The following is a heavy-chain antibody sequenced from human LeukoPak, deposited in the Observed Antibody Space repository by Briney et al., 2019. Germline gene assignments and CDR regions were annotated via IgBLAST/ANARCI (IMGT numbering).Heavy chain of an antibody. CDR2: INHSGST. J-gene: IGHJ5*02. Sequence: PSETLSLTCAVYGGSFSGYYWSWIRQPPGKGLEWIGEINHSGSTNYNPSLKSRVTISVDTSKNQFSLKLSSVTAADTAVYYCARRNGSYRGGNWFDPWGQGTLVTVSS. D-gene: IGHD3-16*02. V-gene: IGHV4-34*01. CDR1: GGSFSGYY. CDR3: ARRNGSYRGGNWFDP.